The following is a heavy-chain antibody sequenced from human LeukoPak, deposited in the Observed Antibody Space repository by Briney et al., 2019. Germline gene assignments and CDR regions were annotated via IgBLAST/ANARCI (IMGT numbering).Heavy chain of an antibody. CDR2: IIPILGIA. D-gene: IGHD6-19*01. Sequence: ASVKVSCKASGGTFSSYTISWVRQAPGQGLEWMGRIIPILGIANHAQKFQGRVTITADKSTSTAYMELSSLRSEDTAVYYCARDLTAVAGPPLALYGMDVWGQGTTVTVSS. J-gene: IGHJ6*02. CDR3: ARDLTAVAGPPLALYGMDV. V-gene: IGHV1-69*04. CDR1: GGTFSSYT.